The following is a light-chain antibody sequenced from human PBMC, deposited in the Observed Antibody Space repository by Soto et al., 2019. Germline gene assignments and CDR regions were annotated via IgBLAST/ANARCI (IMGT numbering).Light chain of an antibody. CDR2: GAS. CDR1: QSVSSSY. Sequence: EIVLTQSPGTLSLSPGERATLSCRASQSVSSSYLAWYQQKPGQAPRLLIYGASSRATGIPDRFSGSGSGTDFTLTISRLEPEDFATYYCQQSYSTFKTLGQGTKV. V-gene: IGKV3-20*01. J-gene: IGKJ1*01. CDR3: QQSYSTFKT.